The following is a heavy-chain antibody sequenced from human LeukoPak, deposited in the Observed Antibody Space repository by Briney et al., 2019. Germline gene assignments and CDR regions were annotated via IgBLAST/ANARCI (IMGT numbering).Heavy chain of an antibody. D-gene: IGHD3-22*01. CDR1: NGSISNYY. Sequence: KPSETLSLTCIVSNGSISNYYWSWIRQPPGKGLEWVGDVYYSGTTNYNTSLKSRVTISVDTSKIQFSLKLSSVTAADTAVYYCARRTYYYDSSGYIPIYYFDYWGQGTLVTVSS. J-gene: IGHJ4*02. CDR2: VYYSGTT. CDR3: ARRTYYYDSSGYIPIYYFDY. V-gene: IGHV4-59*01.